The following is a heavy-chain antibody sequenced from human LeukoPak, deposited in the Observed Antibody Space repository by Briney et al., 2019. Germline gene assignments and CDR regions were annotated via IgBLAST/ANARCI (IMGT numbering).Heavy chain of an antibody. D-gene: IGHD3-16*01. CDR2: IWYDGSRK. V-gene: IGHV3-33*01. CDR3: AREGRANTFFDY. CDR1: GFTFSTYT. J-gene: IGHJ4*02. Sequence: PGGSLRLSCAASGFTFSTYTMHWVRQALGKGLEWVAVIWYDGSRKHYADSVKDRFTISRDGSMNTVYLQMNSLRVEDTAVYYCAREGRANTFFDYWGQGPPVTVSS.